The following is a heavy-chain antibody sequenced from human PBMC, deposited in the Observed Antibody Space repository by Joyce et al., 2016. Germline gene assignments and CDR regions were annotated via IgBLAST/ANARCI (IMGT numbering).Heavy chain of an antibody. J-gene: IGHJ4*02. V-gene: IGHV1-2*07. CDR1: GYTFTAYY. Sequence: QVQLVQSGSELRKPGASVKVSCKASGYTFTAYYLHWVRQAPRQGLEWMGWIDPNSGDTSHAHQFQGRVTMTRDTSFTTVYMELGSLRSDDAALYYCAREGRYSGSDFLDFWGQGTLVSVSS. CDR2: IDPNSGDT. D-gene: IGHD5-12*01. CDR3: AREGRYSGSDFLDF.